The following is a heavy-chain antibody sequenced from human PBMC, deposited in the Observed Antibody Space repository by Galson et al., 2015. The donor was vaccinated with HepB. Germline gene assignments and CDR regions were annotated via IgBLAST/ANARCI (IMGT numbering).Heavy chain of an antibody. Sequence: SLRLSCAVSGFTFDDYAMHWVRQAPGKGLEWVSGITWNSGSIGYADSVKGRFTISRDNAKNSLYLQMNSLRAEDTALYYCAKDKGTYYGSGRVSSMDVWGQGTTVTVSS. J-gene: IGHJ6*02. CDR2: ITWNSGSI. V-gene: IGHV3-9*01. CDR1: GFTFDDYA. CDR3: AKDKGTYYGSGRVSSMDV. D-gene: IGHD3-10*01.